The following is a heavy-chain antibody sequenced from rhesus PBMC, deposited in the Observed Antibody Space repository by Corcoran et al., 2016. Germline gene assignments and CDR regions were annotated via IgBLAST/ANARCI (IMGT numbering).Heavy chain of an antibody. Sequence: VQLQESGPGLLTPSETLSLTCAVSGYSISCCSYWHWIRQPPGKGLEWIGSIYGSGGSNYRNPSLKSRVTLSVDTAKNQFSLKLSSVTAADTAVYYCARGQSRHRFDVWGPGVLVTVSS. J-gene: IGHJ5-1*01. V-gene: IGHV4S14*01. CDR3: ARGQSRHRFDV. CDR2: IYGSGGSN. CDR1: GYSISCCSY.